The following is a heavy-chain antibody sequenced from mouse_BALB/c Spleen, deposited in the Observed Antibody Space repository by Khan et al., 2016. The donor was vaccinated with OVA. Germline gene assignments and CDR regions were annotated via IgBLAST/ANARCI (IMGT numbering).Heavy chain of an antibody. CDR2: ISSGGDYT. J-gene: IGHJ3*01. Sequence: EVELVQSGGDLVKPGGSLKLSCAASGFTFSSYSMSWVRQTPDKRLEWVASISSGGDYTYYPDSVKGRFTISRDNAKNTLYLQMSDLKSEDTAMYDCEDHLTGSFAYGGQGTLVTVSA. CDR3: EDHLTGSFAY. D-gene: IGHD4-1*01. CDR1: GFTFSSYS. V-gene: IGHV5-6*01.